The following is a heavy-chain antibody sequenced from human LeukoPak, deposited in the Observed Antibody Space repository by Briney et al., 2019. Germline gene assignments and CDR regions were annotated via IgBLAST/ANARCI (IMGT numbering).Heavy chain of an antibody. V-gene: IGHV1-18*01. Sequence: AASVKVSRKTSGYTFSNFGINWVRQAPGQGLEWMGWISGNNDNPNYGQKFQGRLTVTTDTSTSTAYMELRNLGFDDTAVYYCARDGTSTDDYWGQGTLVTVSS. CDR2: ISGNNDNP. CDR1: GYTFSNFG. D-gene: IGHD2-2*01. CDR3: ARDGTSTDDY. J-gene: IGHJ4*02.